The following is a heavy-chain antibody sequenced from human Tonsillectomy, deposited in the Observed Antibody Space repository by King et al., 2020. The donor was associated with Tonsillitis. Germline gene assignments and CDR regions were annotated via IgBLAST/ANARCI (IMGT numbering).Heavy chain of an antibody. CDR1: GGSISSYY. Sequence: VQLQESGPGLVKASETLSLTCTVSGGSISSYYWTWIRQPAGEGLGWVGRISASGYTHYAPSLICRVTMSGDTSKNQVSLRLSAVTAADTAVYDCARDKGGSSSYYTPVDHWGQGTLVTVSS. CDR3: ARDKGGSSSYYTPVDH. CDR2: ISASGYT. V-gene: IGHV4-4*07. J-gene: IGHJ4*02. D-gene: IGHD3-22*01.